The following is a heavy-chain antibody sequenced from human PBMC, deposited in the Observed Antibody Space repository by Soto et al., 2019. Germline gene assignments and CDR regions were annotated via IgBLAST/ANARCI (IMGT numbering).Heavy chain of an antibody. CDR3: AGRYVGTLDY. D-gene: IGHD3-16*01. CDR2: IYYSGST. J-gene: IGHJ4*02. CDR1: GGSISSYY. V-gene: IGHV4-59*08. Sequence: QVQLQESGPGLVKPSETLSLTCTVSGGSISSYYWSWIRQPPGKGLEWIGYIYYSGSTNYNPSLKIAVHTSVDTSKNQFSLTLRSVTAADTAVYYCAGRYVGTLDYWGQGTLVTVSS.